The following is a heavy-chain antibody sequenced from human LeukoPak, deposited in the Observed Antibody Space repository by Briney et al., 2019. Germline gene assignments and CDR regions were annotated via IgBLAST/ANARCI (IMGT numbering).Heavy chain of an antibody. CDR3: ARERGNLRGDAFDI. V-gene: IGHV4-4*07. Sequence: PSETLSPTCTVSGVSISSYYWTWIRQPAGKGLEWIGRIYSSGNTNYNPSLESRVTMSIDTSKNQFSLKLSSVTAADTAVYYCARERGNLRGDAFDIWGQGTMVTVSS. CDR2: IYSSGNT. CDR1: GVSISSYY. D-gene: IGHD1-26*01. J-gene: IGHJ3*02.